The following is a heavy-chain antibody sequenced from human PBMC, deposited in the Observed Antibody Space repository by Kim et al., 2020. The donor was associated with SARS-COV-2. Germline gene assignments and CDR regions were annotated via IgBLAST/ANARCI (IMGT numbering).Heavy chain of an antibody. V-gene: IGHV1-18*01. CDR1: GYTFTSYG. J-gene: IGHJ3*02. Sequence: ASVKVSCKASGYTFTSYGIFWVRQAPGQGLEWMGWISAYNGNTNYAQKLQGRVTMTTDTSTSTAYMELRSLRSDDTAVYYCARGSSYDRPHDEAFDIWGQGTTVTVSS. CDR2: ISAYNGNT. CDR3: ARGSSYDRPHDEAFDI. D-gene: IGHD3-22*01.